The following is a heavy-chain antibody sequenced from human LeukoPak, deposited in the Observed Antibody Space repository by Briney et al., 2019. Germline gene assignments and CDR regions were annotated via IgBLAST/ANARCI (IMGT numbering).Heavy chain of an antibody. CDR2: INHSGST. Sequence: NPSETLSLTCAVYGGSFSGYYWSWIRQPPGKGLEWIGEINHSGSTNYNPSLKSRVTISVDTSKNQFSLKLSSVTAADTAMYYCARSRLGQWLAPSFDYWGQATLVTVSS. CDR3: ARSRLGQWLAPSFDY. CDR1: GGSFSGYY. D-gene: IGHD6-19*01. J-gene: IGHJ4*02. V-gene: IGHV4-34*01.